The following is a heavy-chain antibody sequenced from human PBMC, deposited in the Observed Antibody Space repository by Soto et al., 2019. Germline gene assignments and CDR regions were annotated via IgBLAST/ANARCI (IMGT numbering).Heavy chain of an antibody. CDR2: ISYDGSKI. J-gene: IGHJ6*02. V-gene: IGHV3-30*01. Sequence: QVQLVESGGGVVQPGRSLRLSCAASGFTFNTYTIDWVRQVPGKGLEWLAVISYDGSKIFYADSVKGRFTISRDNSKNTLYLQLNSLRPEHTAIYHCARVSGFYFYAMDVWGQGTSVTVSS. D-gene: IGHD3-3*01. CDR3: ARVSGFYFYAMDV. CDR1: GFTFNTYT.